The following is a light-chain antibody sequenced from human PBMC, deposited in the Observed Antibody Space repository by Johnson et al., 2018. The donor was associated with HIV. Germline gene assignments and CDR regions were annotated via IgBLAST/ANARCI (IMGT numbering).Light chain of an antibody. Sequence: QPVLTQPPSVSAAPGQKVTIPCSGSSSNIGKNSVSWYQQLPGTAPKLLIYENNKRPSGIPDRFSGSKSGTSATLGITGLQTGDEANYYCGTWDSSLSAWEVIGTGTKVTV. CDR2: ENN. J-gene: IGLJ1*01. CDR1: SSNIGKNS. CDR3: GTWDSSLSAWEV. V-gene: IGLV1-51*02.